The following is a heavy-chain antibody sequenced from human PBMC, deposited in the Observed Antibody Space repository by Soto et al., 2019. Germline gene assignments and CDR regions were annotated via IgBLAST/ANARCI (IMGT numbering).Heavy chain of an antibody. CDR2: INHSGST. Sequence: SETLSLTCAVYGGSFSGYYWSWIRQPPGKGLEWIGEINHSGSTNYNPSLKSRVTISVDTSKNQFSLKLSSVTAADTAVYYCARGRVGPGGAFDIWGQGTMVTVSS. CDR3: ARGRVGPGGAFDI. CDR1: GGSFSGYY. D-gene: IGHD1-26*01. J-gene: IGHJ3*02. V-gene: IGHV4-34*01.